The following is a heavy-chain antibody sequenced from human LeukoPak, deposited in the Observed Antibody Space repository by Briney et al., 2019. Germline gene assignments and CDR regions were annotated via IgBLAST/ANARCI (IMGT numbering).Heavy chain of an antibody. J-gene: IGHJ5*02. CDR2: IYYSGST. CDR1: GGSISSSSYY. Sequence: SETLSLTCTVSGGSISSSSYYWGWIRQPPGKGLEWIGSIYYSGSTYYNPSLKSRVTISVDTSKNQFSLKLSSVTAADTAVYYCARLRGPSWFDPWGQGTLVTVSS. CDR3: ARLRGPSWFDP. V-gene: IGHV4-39*07. D-gene: IGHD4-17*01.